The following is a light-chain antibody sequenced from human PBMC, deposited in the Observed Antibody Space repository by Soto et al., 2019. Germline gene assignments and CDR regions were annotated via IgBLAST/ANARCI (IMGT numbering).Light chain of an antibody. CDR1: GGSIASNH. V-gene: IGLV6-57*04. J-gene: IGLJ2*01. CDR2: KDN. Sequence: NFMLTQPHSVSESPGKTVTISCTRSGGSIASNHVQWYQQRPGSAPTTVIYKDNQRPSGVPDRFSGSIDSSSNSASLTISGLKTEDEADYYCQSYDGNNALFGGRTKLTVL. CDR3: QSYDGNNAL.